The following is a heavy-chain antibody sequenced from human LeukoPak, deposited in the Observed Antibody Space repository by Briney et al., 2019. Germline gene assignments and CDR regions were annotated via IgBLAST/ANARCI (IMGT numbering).Heavy chain of an antibody. CDR3: ATGGGSGWYEGRFDY. CDR1: GFTFSNAW. Sequence: GGSLRLSCAASGFTFSNAWMSWVRQAPGKGLEGVSVISSGGSTDYADSVKGRFIMSRDTSKNTLHLQMNSLRVEDTAVYYCATGGGSGWYEGRFDYWGQGTQVTVSS. CDR2: ISSGGST. J-gene: IGHJ4*02. D-gene: IGHD6-19*01. V-gene: IGHV3-66*01.